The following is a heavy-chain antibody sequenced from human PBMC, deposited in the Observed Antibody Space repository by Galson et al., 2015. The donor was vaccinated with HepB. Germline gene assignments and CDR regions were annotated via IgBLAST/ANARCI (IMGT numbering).Heavy chain of an antibody. V-gene: IGHV1-24*01. D-gene: IGHD3-22*01. J-gene: IGHJ4*02. CDR3: ALGGHYYDSRACDY. CDR1: GYTLTEWS. CDR2: LDPEDGKT. Sequence: SVKVSCKVSGYTLTEWSMHWVRQAPGKGLEWMGRLDPEDGKTIYAQKFQGRLTMTEDTSTETVSMELNSLTSEDTAMYYCALGGHYYDSRACDYWGQGTQVTVSS.